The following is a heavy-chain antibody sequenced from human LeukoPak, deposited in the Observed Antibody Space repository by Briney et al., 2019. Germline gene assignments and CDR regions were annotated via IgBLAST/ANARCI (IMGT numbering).Heavy chain of an antibody. CDR2: IFNSGGST. J-gene: IGHJ4*02. CDR3: AKDIYGGYGGLDY. V-gene: IGHV3-23*01. D-gene: IGHD4-17*01. CDR1: GFSFSSKA. Sequence: PGGSLRLSCAASGFSFSSKAMSWVRQAPGKGLEWVSAIFNSGGSTYYADSVKGRFTISRDNSKNTLYLQMNNLRVEDTALYYCAKDIYGGYGGLDYWGQGTLVTVSS.